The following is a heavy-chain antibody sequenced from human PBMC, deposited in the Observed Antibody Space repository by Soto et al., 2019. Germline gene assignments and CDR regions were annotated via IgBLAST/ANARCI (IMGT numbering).Heavy chain of an antibody. D-gene: IGHD3-9*01. V-gene: IGHV3-30-3*01. CDR1: GFPFSDYA. CDR3: ARDVSGFEYFDL. J-gene: IGHJ4*02. Sequence: VGSLRLSCAASGFPFSDYAMHWVRQTPGRGPEWLALISFNGINTYYADSVKGRFTISRDNSKNTLYLQMSTLRAEDTAVYYCARDVSGFEYFDLWGQGTLVTVSS. CDR2: ISFNGINT.